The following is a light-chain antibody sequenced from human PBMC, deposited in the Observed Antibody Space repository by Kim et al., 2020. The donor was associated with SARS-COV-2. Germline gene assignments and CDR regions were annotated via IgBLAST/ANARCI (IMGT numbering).Light chain of an antibody. CDR2: KAS. Sequence: ASVGDSVTITGRASQSINSWLTWHQQKPGAAPKLLIYKASTLKTGVPSRFSGSGSGTEFTLTISSLQPDDFATYYCQQYNTYLFTFGPGTKVDIK. J-gene: IGKJ3*01. V-gene: IGKV1-5*03. CDR1: QSINSW. CDR3: QQYNTYLFT.